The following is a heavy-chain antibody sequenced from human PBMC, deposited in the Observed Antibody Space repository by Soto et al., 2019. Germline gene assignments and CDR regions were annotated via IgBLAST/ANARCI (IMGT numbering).Heavy chain of an antibody. CDR3: ARGRHYYDSSGYYYFDY. V-gene: IGHV1-69*10. CDR2: INPNSGIA. D-gene: IGHD3-22*01. CDR1: GYTFTGYY. J-gene: IGHJ4*02. Sequence: GASVKVSCKASGYTFTGYYMHWVRQAPGQGLEWMGWINPNSGIANYAQKFQGRVTITADKSTSTAYMELSSLRSEDTAVYYCARGRHYYDSSGYYYFDYWGQGTLVTVSS.